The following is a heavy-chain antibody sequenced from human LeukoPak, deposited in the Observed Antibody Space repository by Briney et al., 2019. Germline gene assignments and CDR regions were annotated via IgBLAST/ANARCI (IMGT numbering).Heavy chain of an antibody. V-gene: IGHV4-4*07. CDR3: AISFGEYQAYYYYYGMDV. CDR1: GGSISSYY. CDR2: IHTSGST. D-gene: IGHD2-2*01. Sequence: PSETLSLTCTVSGGSISSYYWSWIRQPAGKGLEWIGRIHTSGSTNYNPSLKSRVTMSVDTSKNQFSLKLSSVTAADTAVYYCAISFGEYQAYYYYYGMDVWGQGTTVTVSS. J-gene: IGHJ6*02.